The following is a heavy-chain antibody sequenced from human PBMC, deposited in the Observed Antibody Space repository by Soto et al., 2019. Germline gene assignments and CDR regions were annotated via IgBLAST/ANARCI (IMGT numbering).Heavy chain of an antibody. CDR2: ISYDGSNK. Sequence: GGSLRLSCAASGFTFSSYAMHWVRQAPGKGLEWVAVISYDGSNKYYADSVKGRFTISRDNSKNTLYLQMNSLRAEDTAVYYCARASGGYPQPRNDAFDIWGQGTMVTVSS. CDR3: ARASGGYPQPRNDAFDI. J-gene: IGHJ3*02. D-gene: IGHD3-22*01. V-gene: IGHV3-30-3*01. CDR1: GFTFSSYA.